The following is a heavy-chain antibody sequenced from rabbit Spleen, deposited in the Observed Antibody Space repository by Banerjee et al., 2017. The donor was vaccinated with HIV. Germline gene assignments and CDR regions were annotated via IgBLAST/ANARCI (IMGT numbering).Heavy chain of an antibody. CDR1: GFSFSDRDV. Sequence: TCKASGFSFSDRDVMCWVRQAPGKGLEWIACINASTGKPVYATWAKGRFTISRTSSTTVTLRMTSLTAADTATYFCARDTSTSFSSYGMDLWGPGTLVTVS. D-gene: IGHD1-1*01. V-gene: IGHV1S40*01. CDR3: ARDTSTSFSSYGMDL. CDR2: INASTGKP. J-gene: IGHJ6*01.